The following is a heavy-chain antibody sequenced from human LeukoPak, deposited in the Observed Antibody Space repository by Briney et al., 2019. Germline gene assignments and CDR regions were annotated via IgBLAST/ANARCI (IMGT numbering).Heavy chain of an antibody. D-gene: IGHD5-18*01. Sequence: SETLSLTCAVSGGSIFSSNWWSWVRQPPGKGLEWIGQIFHSGSTSYSPSLKSRVTISVDKSKNQCSLNLSSVTAADTAVYYCARYTYGYNDYWGQGILGTVSS. CDR2: IFHSGST. V-gene: IGHV4-4*02. CDR3: ARYTYGYNDY. CDR1: GGSIFSSNW. J-gene: IGHJ4*02.